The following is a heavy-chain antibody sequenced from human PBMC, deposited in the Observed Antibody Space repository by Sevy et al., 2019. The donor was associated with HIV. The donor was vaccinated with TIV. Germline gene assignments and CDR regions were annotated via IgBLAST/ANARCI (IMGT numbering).Heavy chain of an antibody. Sequence: SEILSLTCTVSGGSVSSGSYYWSWIRQPPGKGLEWIGYIYYSGSTNYNPSLKSRVTISVNTSKNQFSLKLSSVTAADTAVDYCAINTAYYYDSSGYYYYYYGMDVWGQGTTVTVSS. CDR2: IYYSGST. J-gene: IGHJ6*02. CDR3: AINTAYYYDSSGYYYYYYGMDV. CDR1: GGSVSSGSYY. D-gene: IGHD3-22*01. V-gene: IGHV4-61*01.